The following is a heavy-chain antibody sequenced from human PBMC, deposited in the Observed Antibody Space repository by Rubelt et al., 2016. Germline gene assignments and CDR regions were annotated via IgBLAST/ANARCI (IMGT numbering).Heavy chain of an antibody. D-gene: IGHD2-2*03. V-gene: IGHV4-59*12. CDR1: GGSISSYY. CDR3: ARDMDD. Sequence: QVQLQESGPGLVKPSETLSLTCTVSGGSISSYYWSWIRQPPGKGLEWIGEIYHSGSTNYNPSLKVRVTISVDTSKNQFSLKLSSVTAADTAVYYCARDMDDWGQGTLVTVSS. CDR2: IYHSGST. J-gene: IGHJ4*02.